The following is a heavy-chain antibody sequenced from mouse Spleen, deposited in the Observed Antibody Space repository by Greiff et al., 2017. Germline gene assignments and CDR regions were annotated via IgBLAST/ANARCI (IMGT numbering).Heavy chain of an antibody. CDR3: AKADYGNYPAWFAY. V-gene: IGHV2-3*01. Sequence: QVQLKQSGPGLVAPSPSLSITCTVSGFSLPRYGLSWVRQPPGKGLEWLGVIWGDGRPHSHSALISRLSISKDNSKSQVFLKLNRLQTDDTAPYYCAKADYGNYPAWFAYWGQGTLVTFSA. D-gene: IGHD2-1*01. J-gene: IGHJ3*01. CDR1: GFSLPRYG. CDR2: IWGDGRP.